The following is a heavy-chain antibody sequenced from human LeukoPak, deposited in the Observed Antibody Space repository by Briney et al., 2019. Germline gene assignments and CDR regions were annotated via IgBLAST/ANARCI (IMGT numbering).Heavy chain of an antibody. CDR1: GFTFSSYD. J-gene: IGHJ4*02. CDR3: ARVTYGSGTYGAFDY. Sequence: GGSLRLSCAASGFTFSSYDMSWVRLAPGKGLEWVSAISGSGGSTYYADSVKGRFTISRDNSKNTLYLQMNSLRAEDTAVYYCARVTYGSGTYGAFDYWGQGTLVTVSS. CDR2: ISGSGGST. V-gene: IGHV3-23*01. D-gene: IGHD3-10*01.